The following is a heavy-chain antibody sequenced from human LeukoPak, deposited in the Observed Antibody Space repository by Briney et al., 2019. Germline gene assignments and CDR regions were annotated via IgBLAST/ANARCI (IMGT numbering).Heavy chain of an antibody. CDR3: VKEGYCSSSSCHLLPYDY. V-gene: IGHV3-30*02. Sequence: GGSLRLSCGASGFTFSSYGMHWVRQAPGKGLEWVSFIQYDGSNRYYADSVKGRFTISRDNSRNIFYLQMNSLRAEDTAVYYCVKEGYCSSSSCHLLPYDYWGQGTLVTVSA. J-gene: IGHJ4*02. CDR1: GFTFSSYG. CDR2: IQYDGSNR. D-gene: IGHD2-2*01.